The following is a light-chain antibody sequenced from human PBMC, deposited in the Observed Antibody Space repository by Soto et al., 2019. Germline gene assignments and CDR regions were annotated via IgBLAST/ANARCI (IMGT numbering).Light chain of an antibody. CDR1: QTTSSW. J-gene: IGKJ1*01. CDR2: DAS. V-gene: IGKV1-5*01. CDR3: HQYNNAPCT. Sequence: DIQMTQSPSTLSASIGDRVTITCRASQTTSSWVAWYQQRPGKAPTLLISDASSLESGVPSRITGSGSATEFSHTISSLHPDDFTTYYCHQYNNAPCTFGQGPEVDIK.